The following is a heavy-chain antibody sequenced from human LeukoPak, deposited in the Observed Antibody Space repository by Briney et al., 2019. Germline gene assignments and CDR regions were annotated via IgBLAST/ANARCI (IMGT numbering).Heavy chain of an antibody. Sequence: PSETLSLTCTVSGGSISSGGYYWSWLRQHPGKGLEFIGYIYYSGSTYYNPSLKSRVTISVDTSKNQVSLELSSVTAADTAVYYCARGLAYALYYYMDVWGKGITVTVSS. CDR2: IYYSGST. V-gene: IGHV4-31*03. J-gene: IGHJ6*03. CDR1: GGSISSGGYY. CDR3: ARGLAYALYYYMDV.